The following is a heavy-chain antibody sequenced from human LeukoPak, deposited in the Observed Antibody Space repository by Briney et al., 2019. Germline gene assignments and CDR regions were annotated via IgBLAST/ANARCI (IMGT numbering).Heavy chain of an antibody. Sequence: ASVKVSCKASGYTFTGYYMHWVRQAPGQGLEWMGWINPNSGGTNYAQKFQGRVTMTRDTSISPAYMELSRLRSDDTAVYYCARAFVVVPAAMDGDYWGQGTLVTVSS. CDR2: INPNSGGT. V-gene: IGHV1-2*02. J-gene: IGHJ4*02. CDR1: GYTFTGYY. D-gene: IGHD2-2*01. CDR3: ARAFVVVPAAMDGDY.